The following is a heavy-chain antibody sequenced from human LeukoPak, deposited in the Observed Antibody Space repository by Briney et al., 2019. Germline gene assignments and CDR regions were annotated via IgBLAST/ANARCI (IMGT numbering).Heavy chain of an antibody. CDR2: ISGSGGST. V-gene: IGHV3-23*01. Sequence: GGSLRLSCAASGFTFSSYAMSWVRQAPGKGLEWVSGISGSGGSTDYADSVKGRFTISRDNSKNTLYLQMNSLRAEDTAVYYCARGLWFGEGYYYYMDVWGKGTTVTVSS. J-gene: IGHJ6*03. D-gene: IGHD3-10*01. CDR1: GFTFSSYA. CDR3: ARGLWFGEGYYYYMDV.